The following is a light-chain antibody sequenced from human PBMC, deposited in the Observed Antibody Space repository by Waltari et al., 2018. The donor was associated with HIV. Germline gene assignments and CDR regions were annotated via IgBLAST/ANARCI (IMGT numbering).Light chain of an antibody. CDR2: AAS. J-gene: IGKJ1*01. V-gene: IGKV1-17*01. Sequence: DIQMTQSPSSQSASVGDRVTITCRASQGIRNDLGWYQQTPGKAPKRLIYAASTLHNGVPSMCSGGGSGTDFTLSISSLQPEDFATYYCLQYNTDPRTFGQGTKVEF. CDR1: QGIRND. CDR3: LQYNTDPRT.